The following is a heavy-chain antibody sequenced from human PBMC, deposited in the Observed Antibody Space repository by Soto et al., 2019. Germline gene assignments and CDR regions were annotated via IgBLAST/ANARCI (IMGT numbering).Heavy chain of an antibody. D-gene: IGHD5-12*01. CDR2: ISWNSGSI. CDR1: GFAFDDYA. Sequence: GGSLRLSCAASGFAFDDYAMHWVRQAPGKGLEWVSGISWNSGSIGYADSVKGRFTISRDNAKNSLYLQMNSLRSEDTALYYCAKDMGYDLSPLGYFDYWGQGTLVTVSS. J-gene: IGHJ4*02. V-gene: IGHV3-9*01. CDR3: AKDMGYDLSPLGYFDY.